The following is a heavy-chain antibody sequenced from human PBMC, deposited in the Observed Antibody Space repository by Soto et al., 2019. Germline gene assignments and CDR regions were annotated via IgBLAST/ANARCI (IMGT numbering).Heavy chain of an antibody. J-gene: IGHJ1*01. D-gene: IGHD4-17*01. CDR2: IYWDTDK. CDR3: ADRREHDYGDSESFQH. V-gene: IGHV2-5*02. Sequence: QITLKESGPTLVKPTQTLTLTCTFSGFSLSTSGAGVGWIRQPPAKALAWLAIIYWDTDKRYSPSLKNRLTITTGTSQNQVLPTITNMDPVYTATYYCADRREHDYGDSESFQHWGQGTLVTVSS. CDR1: GFSLSTSGAG.